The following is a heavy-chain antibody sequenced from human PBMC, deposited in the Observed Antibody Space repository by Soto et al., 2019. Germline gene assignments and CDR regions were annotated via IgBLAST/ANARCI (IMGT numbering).Heavy chain of an antibody. Sequence: EVQLVESGGGLVQPGGSLRLSCAASGFTVSSNYMSWVRQAPGKGLEWVSVIYSGGSTYYADSVKGRFTISRDNSKNTLDLQMNSLRAEDTAVYYCARGTYKYSSGWYGRYWVQGTVVTVSS. V-gene: IGHV3-66*01. CDR1: GFTVSSNY. CDR3: ARGTYKYSSGWYGRY. D-gene: IGHD6-19*01. CDR2: IYSGGST. J-gene: IGHJ4*02.